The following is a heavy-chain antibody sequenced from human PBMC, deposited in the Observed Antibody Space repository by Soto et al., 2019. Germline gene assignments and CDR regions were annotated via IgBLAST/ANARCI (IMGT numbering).Heavy chain of an antibody. CDR3: AREIVGTIFGVVIWEDNWFDP. CDR2: INHSGST. D-gene: IGHD3-3*01. CDR1: GGSFSGYY. J-gene: IGHJ5*02. V-gene: IGHV4-34*01. Sequence: QVQLQQWGAGLLKPSETLSLTCAVYGGSFSGYYWSWIRQPPGKGLEWIGEINHSGSTNYNPSLKSRVTISVDTSKNQFSLKLSSVTAADTAVYYCAREIVGTIFGVVIWEDNWFDPWGQGTLVTVSS.